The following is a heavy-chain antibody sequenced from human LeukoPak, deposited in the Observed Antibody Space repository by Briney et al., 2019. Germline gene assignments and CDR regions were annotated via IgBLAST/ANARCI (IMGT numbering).Heavy chain of an antibody. CDR2: IYTSGST. D-gene: IGHD3-10*01. CDR3: AREIITMVRSDPIYFDY. J-gene: IGHJ4*02. V-gene: IGHV4-4*07. Sequence: SQTLSLTCTVSGGSISSYYWSWIRQPAGKGLEWIGRIYTSGSTNYNPSLKSRVTMSVDTSKNQFSLKLSSVTAADTAVYYCAREIITMVRSDPIYFDYWGQGTLVTVSS. CDR1: GGSISSYY.